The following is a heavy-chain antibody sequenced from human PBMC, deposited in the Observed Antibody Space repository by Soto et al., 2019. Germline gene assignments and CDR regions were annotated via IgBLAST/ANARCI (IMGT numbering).Heavy chain of an antibody. Sequence: EVQLLESGGGLVQPGGSLRLSCAASGFTFSSYALTWVRQAPGKGLEWISVISGNGATTYYAESVKGRFTISRDNSNNTLYLQLNSLRADDTAVYHCAKREVVYSFGMDVWGQGTTVTVSS. J-gene: IGHJ6*02. D-gene: IGHD2-15*01. CDR1: GFTFSSYA. CDR3: AKREVVYSFGMDV. CDR2: ISGNGATT. V-gene: IGHV3-23*01.